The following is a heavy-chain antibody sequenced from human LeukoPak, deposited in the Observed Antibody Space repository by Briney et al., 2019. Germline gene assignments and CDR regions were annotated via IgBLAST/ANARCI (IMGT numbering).Heavy chain of an antibody. CDR2: IRFDGSHK. CDR3: AKDFYSNGPFHY. J-gene: IGHJ4*02. D-gene: IGHD4-11*01. V-gene: IGHV3-30*02. CDR1: GFTFSSYD. Sequence: PGGSLRLSCAASGFTFSSYDMNWVRQAPGKGLEWVAFIRFDGSHKYYADSVQGRFTISRDNSKNTLYLQMNSLRTEDTAMYYCAKDFYSNGPFHYWGQGTLVTVSS.